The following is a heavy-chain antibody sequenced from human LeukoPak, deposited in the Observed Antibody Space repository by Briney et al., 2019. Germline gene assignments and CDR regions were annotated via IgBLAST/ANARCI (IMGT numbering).Heavy chain of an antibody. CDR3: ARHFDSSGRLDS. J-gene: IGHJ4*02. D-gene: IGHD3-22*01. Sequence: SETGSLSCTVSGGSISGYYWSWIRQPPGKGLEWIGYIYYSGSTNYNPSLKSRVTISVDTSKNQFSLKLSSVTAADTAVNFCARHFDSSGRLDSWGQGTLATVSS. CDR2: IYYSGST. CDR1: GGSISGYY. V-gene: IGHV4-59*01.